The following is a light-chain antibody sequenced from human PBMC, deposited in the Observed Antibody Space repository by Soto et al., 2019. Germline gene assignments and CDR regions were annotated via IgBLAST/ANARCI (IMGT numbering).Light chain of an antibody. Sequence: QSALTQPASVSGSPGQSITISCTGTSSDVGAYNYVSWYQQYPGKAPKLMIYEVSYRPSGVSNRFSGSKSGNTASLTISGLQAEDEADYYCRSYTTSSNVVFGGGTKLTVL. CDR2: EVS. J-gene: IGLJ2*01. V-gene: IGLV2-14*01. CDR1: SSDVGAYNY. CDR3: RSYTTSSNVV.